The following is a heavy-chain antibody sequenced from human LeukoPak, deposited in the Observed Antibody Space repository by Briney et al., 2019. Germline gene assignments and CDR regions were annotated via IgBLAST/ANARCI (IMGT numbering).Heavy chain of an antibody. CDR1: GYSFITYW. J-gene: IGHJ4*02. CDR3: ARLTGGYCSGDSCYSTLDY. D-gene: IGHD2-15*01. Sequence: GESLKTSCKGFGYSFITYWIAWVRQMPGKGLEWMGIIYPGDSDTRYSPSFQGQVTISADKSISTAYLQWSGLKASDTAMYYCARLTGGYCSGDSCYSTLDYWGQGTLVTVSS. V-gene: IGHV5-51*01. CDR2: IYPGDSDT.